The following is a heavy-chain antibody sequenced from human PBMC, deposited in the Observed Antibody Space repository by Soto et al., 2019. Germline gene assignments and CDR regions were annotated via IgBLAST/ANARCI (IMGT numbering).Heavy chain of an antibody. D-gene: IGHD3-22*01. V-gene: IGHV3-15*01. Sequence: EVQLVESGGGLVKPGGSLRLSCAASGFTFSNAWMSWVRQAPGNGLEWVGRIKSKTDGGTTDYAAPVKGSFTISRDDSKNTLYLQMNSLKTGDTAVYYCTTEADRSGFLSWYFAYWGQGSLVIVSS. CDR3: TTEADRSGFLSWYFAY. CDR1: GFTFSNAW. J-gene: IGHJ4*02. CDR2: IKSKTDGGTT.